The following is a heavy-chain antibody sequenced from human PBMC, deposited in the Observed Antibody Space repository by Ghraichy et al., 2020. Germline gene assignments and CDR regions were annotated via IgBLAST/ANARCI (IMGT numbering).Heavy chain of an antibody. V-gene: IGHV3-74*01. Sequence: GSLRLSCAASGFTLSNYWMHWVRQAPGKGLVWVSRINSYGSSTLYADSVKGRFTISRDNAKSTLYLQMDSLRAEDTAVYYCAREYCSGGRCFFGTGGSHFDYWGQGTLVTVSS. CDR1: GFTLSNYW. D-gene: IGHD2-15*01. CDR3: AREYCSGGRCFFGTGGSHFDY. J-gene: IGHJ4*02. CDR2: INSYGSST.